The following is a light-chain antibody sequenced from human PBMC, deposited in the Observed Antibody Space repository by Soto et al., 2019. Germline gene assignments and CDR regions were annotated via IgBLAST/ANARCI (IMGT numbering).Light chain of an antibody. CDR2: DAS. CDR3: QQYHTWPIT. Sequence: DIQMTQSPSSLSASVGDRVTITCQASQDISNYLNWYQQKPGKAPKLLIYDASNLETGVPSRFSGSGSGTEFTLTISSLQSEDCAIYYCQQYHTWPITFGGGTKVEIK. CDR1: QDISNY. V-gene: IGKV1-33*01. J-gene: IGKJ4*01.